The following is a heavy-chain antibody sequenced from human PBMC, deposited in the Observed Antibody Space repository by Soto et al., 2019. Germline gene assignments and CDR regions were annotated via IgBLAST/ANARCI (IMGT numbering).Heavy chain of an antibody. D-gene: IGHD6-13*01. CDR1: EYNFPTFW. Sequence: PGESLKISCKGSEYNFPTFWIGWVRQMSGKGLEWMGIIYPGDSETRYSPSFQGQVSISVDKSISTAYLQWNSLKASDTAMYYCARGRAVVGVAFDIWGQGTVVTVS. J-gene: IGHJ3*02. CDR3: ARGRAVVGVAFDI. V-gene: IGHV5-51*01. CDR2: IYPGDSET.